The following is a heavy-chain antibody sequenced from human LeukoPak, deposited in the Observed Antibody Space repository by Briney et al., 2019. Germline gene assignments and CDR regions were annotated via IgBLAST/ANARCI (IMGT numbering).Heavy chain of an antibody. D-gene: IGHD3-3*01. CDR1: GFTVSDYY. J-gene: IGHJ6*02. CDR2: VSSSGSTI. CDR3: ARDSYDFWSGYYYGMDV. V-gene: IGHV3-11*01. Sequence: GGSLRLSCAASGFTVSDYYMSWIRQAPGKGLEWVSYVSSSGSTIYYADSVKGRFTISRDNVKNSLYLQMNRLRAEDTAVYYCARDSYDFWSGYYYGMDVWGQGTTVTVSS.